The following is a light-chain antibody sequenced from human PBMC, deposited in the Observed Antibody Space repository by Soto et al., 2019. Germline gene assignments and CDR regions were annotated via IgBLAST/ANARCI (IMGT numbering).Light chain of an antibody. CDR1: VGL. CDR3: CLYVGGRTYL. V-gene: IGLV2-23*01. Sequence: QSALTQPAPVSGSPGQSITISCTGTVGLVSWYQQHPGKVPKLIIYDDTKRPSGVSSRFSGSKSGNTASLTISGLQTEDEADYYCCLYVGGRTYLFGTGTKVTVL. J-gene: IGLJ1*01. CDR2: DDT.